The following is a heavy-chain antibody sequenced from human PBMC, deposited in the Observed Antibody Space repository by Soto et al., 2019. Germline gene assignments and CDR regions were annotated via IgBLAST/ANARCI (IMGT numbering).Heavy chain of an antibody. Sequence: SETLSLTCTVSCGSVLSGAHYCTCIRQRPGKGLEWIGKIFFSVDTHYNPALKSRLFFSIETANNQFSLKLTSVTPADTAIYYCARDNYGGMLDFGGTGNLVT. D-gene: IGHD2-15*01. V-gene: IGHV4-31*03. CDR3: ARDNYGGMLDF. CDR2: IFFSVDT. CDR1: CGSVLSGAHY. J-gene: IGHJ4*02.